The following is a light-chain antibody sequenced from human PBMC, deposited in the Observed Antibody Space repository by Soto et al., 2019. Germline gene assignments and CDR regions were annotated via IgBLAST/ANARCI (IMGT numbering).Light chain of an antibody. V-gene: IGKV3-15*01. CDR3: KQYKNWPRT. J-gene: IGKJ1*01. CDR2: GAS. Sequence: EIVMTQSPATLSVSPGEGATLSCRASQSVRSNLAWYQQKPGQAPRLLIYGASTRAAGIPARFSGSGSGTEFTLTVSSLQSEEFAVYYCKQYKNWPRTVGQGTKVDIK. CDR1: QSVRSN.